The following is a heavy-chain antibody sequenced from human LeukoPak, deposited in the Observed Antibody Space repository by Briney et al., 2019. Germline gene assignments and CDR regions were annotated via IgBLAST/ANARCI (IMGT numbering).Heavy chain of an antibody. D-gene: IGHD3-22*01. CDR3: AREKGYYDSSGLDY. J-gene: IGHJ4*02. CDR1: GFNFSDYG. V-gene: IGHV3-30*03. Sequence: GGSLRLSCAASGFNFSDYGMNWVRQAPGKGLEWVALISSDGAVEYYADSAKGRFTISRDNAKNTLYLQMSSLRPEDTAVYYCAREKGYYDSSGLDYWGQGTLVTVSS. CDR2: ISSDGAVE.